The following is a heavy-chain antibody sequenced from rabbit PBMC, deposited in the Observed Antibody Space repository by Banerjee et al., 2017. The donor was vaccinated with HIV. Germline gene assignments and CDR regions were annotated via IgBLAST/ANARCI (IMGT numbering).Heavy chain of an antibody. CDR3: TREGGL. Sequence: QLKESGGGLVQPGGSLKLSCKASGFSLISYSMCWVRQAPGKGLEWIGCISTSSGSTCYASWVNGRFTISLDNAQNTVFLQMTSLTAADTATYFCTREGGLWGPGTLVTV. J-gene: IGHJ4*01. V-gene: IGHV1S7*01. CDR1: GFSLISYS. CDR2: ISTSSGST.